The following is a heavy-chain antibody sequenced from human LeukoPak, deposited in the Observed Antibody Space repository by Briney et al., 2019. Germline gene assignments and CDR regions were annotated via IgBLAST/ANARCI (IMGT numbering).Heavy chain of an antibody. J-gene: IGHJ4*02. D-gene: IGHD3-9*01. V-gene: IGHV1-46*01. CDR1: GYTFTSYY. Sequence: ASVKVSCKASGYTFTSYYMHWVRQAPGQGLEWMGIINPSGGSTSYAQKFQGRVTMTTDTSTSTAYMELRSLRSDDTAVYYCAVYYDILTGYYLIYWGQGTLVTVSS. CDR2: INPSGGST. CDR3: AVYYDILTGYYLIY.